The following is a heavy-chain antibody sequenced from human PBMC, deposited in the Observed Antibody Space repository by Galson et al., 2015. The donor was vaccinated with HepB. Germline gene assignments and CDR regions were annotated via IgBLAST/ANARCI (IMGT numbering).Heavy chain of an antibody. CDR3: ARGDGDYSYYFDY. CDR2: VYYSGST. D-gene: IGHD4-17*01. Sequence: LSLTCNVSGGSISSYYWSWIRQPPGKGLEWIGYVYYSGSTNYNPSLKSRVTISVDTSKNQISLKLRSVTASDTAVYHCARGDGDYSYYFDYWGQGTLVTVSS. CDR1: GGSISSYY. J-gene: IGHJ4*02. V-gene: IGHV4-59*01.